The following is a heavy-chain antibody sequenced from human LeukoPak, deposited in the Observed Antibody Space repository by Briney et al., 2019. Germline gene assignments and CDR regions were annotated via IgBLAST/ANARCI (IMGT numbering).Heavy chain of an antibody. CDR2: IIPIFGTA. CDR3: ATLLSGYDYFDY. J-gene: IGHJ4*02. CDR1: GGTFSSYA. V-gene: IGHV1-69*13. Sequence: ASVKVSCKASGGTFSSYAISWVRQAPGQGLEWMGGIIPIFGTANYAQKFQGRVTITADESTSTAYMELSSLRSEDTAVYYCATLLSGYDYFDYWGQGTLVTVSS. D-gene: IGHD5-12*01.